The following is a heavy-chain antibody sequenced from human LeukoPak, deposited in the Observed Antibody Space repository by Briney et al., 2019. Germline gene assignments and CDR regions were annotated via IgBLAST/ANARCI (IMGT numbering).Heavy chain of an antibody. CDR2: IYYSGST. J-gene: IGHJ6*03. V-gene: IGHV4-39*07. CDR3: ARIRGFGADYYYYYMDV. Sequence: PSETLSLTCTVSGGSISSSSYYWGWIRQPPGKGLEWIGSIYYSGSTYYNPSLKSRVTISVDTSKNQFSLKLSSVTAADTAAYYCARIRGFGADYYYYYMDVWGKGTTVTVSS. CDR1: GGSISSSSYY. D-gene: IGHD3-10*01.